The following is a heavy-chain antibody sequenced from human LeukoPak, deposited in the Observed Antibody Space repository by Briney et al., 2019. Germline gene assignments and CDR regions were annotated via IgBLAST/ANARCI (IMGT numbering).Heavy chain of an antibody. CDR2: INPSGGST. CDR3: ARAYRSGGSCYSIYFDY. D-gene: IGHD2-15*01. J-gene: IGHJ4*02. CDR1: GYTFTSYD. Sequence: ASVKVSCKASGYTFTSYDINWVRQAPGQGLEWMGIINPSGGSTSYAQKFQGRVTMTRGTSTSTVYMELSSLRSEDTAVYYCARAYRSGGSCYSIYFDYWGQGTLVTVSS. V-gene: IGHV1-46*01.